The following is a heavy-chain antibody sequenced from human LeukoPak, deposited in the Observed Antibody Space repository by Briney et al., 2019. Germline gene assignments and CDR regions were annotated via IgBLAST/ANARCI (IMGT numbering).Heavy chain of an antibody. CDR2: IWYDGSTK. CDR1: GFIFSSYG. Sequence: PGRSLRVSCAASGFIFSSYGMHWVRQAPGKGLEWVAVIWYDGSTKYYVDSVKGRFTISRDNSKNTLYLQMNSLRAEDTAVYYCARASGSYDYWGQGTLVTVSS. CDR3: ARASGSYDY. V-gene: IGHV3-33*01. J-gene: IGHJ4*02. D-gene: IGHD1-26*01.